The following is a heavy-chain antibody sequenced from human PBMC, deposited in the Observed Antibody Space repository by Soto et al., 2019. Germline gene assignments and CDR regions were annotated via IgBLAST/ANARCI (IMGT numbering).Heavy chain of an antibody. D-gene: IGHD5-18*01. Sequence: QLQLQESGPGLVKPSETLSLTCTVSGGSISSSSYYWGWIRQPPGKGLEWIGSIYYSGSTYYNPSLKSRVTIPVDTSKNLFSLKLSSVTAADTAVYYCARHASPSTAMVTGRWFDPWGQGTLVTVSS. J-gene: IGHJ5*02. CDR3: ARHASPSTAMVTGRWFDP. CDR1: GGSISSSSYY. CDR2: IYYSGST. V-gene: IGHV4-39*01.